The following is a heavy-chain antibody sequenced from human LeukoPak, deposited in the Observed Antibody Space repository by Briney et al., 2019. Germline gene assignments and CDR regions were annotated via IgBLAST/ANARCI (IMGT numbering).Heavy chain of an antibody. J-gene: IGHJ4*02. Sequence: SETLSLTCAVSGGSITSTNWRCWVRQPPRQGLELIGIVSVSRLNNYNPSLNSRVTMALDTSKNHLSLQLTALTAADTAVYFCSREKGAFSPCGYWGQGTLVT. CDR1: GGSITSTNW. V-gene: IGHV4-4*02. D-gene: IGHD2-21*01. CDR3: SREKGAFSPCGY. CDR2: VSVSRLN.